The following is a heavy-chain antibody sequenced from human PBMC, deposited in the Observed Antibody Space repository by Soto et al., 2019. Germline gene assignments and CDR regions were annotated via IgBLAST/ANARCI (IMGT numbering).Heavy chain of an antibody. CDR3: ARGFLEWLLSGFDY. CDR1: GYTFTSYA. D-gene: IGHD3-3*01. J-gene: IGHJ4*02. V-gene: IGHV1-3*01. Sequence: ASVKVSCKASGYTFTSYAMHWVRQAPGQRLEWMGWINAGNGNTKYSQKFQGRVTITRGTSASTAYMELSSLRSEDMAVYYCARGFLEWLLSGFDYWGQGTLVTVS. CDR2: INAGNGNT.